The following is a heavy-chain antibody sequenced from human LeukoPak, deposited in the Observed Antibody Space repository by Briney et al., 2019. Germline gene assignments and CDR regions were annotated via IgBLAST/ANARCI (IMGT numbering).Heavy chain of an antibody. CDR1: GYSFTSYW. J-gene: IGHJ4*02. D-gene: IGHD3-3*01. V-gene: IGHV5-51*01. CDR3: ARGVGDITIFGVVTRGPFFDY. CDR2: IYPGDSDT. Sequence: GESLQISCKGSGYSFTSYWIGWVRQVPGKGLEWMGIIYPGDSDTRYSPSFQGQVTISADKSISTAYLQWSSLKASDTAMYYCARGVGDITIFGVVTRGPFFDYWGQGTLVTVSS.